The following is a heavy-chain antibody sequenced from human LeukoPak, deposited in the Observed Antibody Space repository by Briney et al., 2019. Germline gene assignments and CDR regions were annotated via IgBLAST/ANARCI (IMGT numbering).Heavy chain of an antibody. Sequence: SETLSLTCTVSGGSISSYYWSWIRQPPGKGLEWIGYIYYSGSTNYNPSLKSRVTISVDTSKNQFSLKLSSVTAADTAVYYCARAYGSGSYYVFDYWGRGTLVTVSS. CDR2: IYYSGST. J-gene: IGHJ4*02. CDR1: GGSISSYY. V-gene: IGHV4-59*01. D-gene: IGHD3-10*01. CDR3: ARAYGSGSYYVFDY.